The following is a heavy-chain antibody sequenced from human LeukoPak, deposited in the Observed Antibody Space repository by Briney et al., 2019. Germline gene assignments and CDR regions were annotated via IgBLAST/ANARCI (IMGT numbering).Heavy chain of an antibody. J-gene: IGHJ4*02. D-gene: IGHD4-23*01. V-gene: IGHV3-49*04. CDR3: TRAPYGGNSLATY. CDR2: IRSKAYGATT. CDR1: GFTFGEYA. Sequence: GGPQSLFCTTSGFTFGEYAMSWVRQAPGKGLEWVGFIRSKAYGATTEYAASVKGRFTISRDDSKSIAYLQMNSLKTEDTAVYYCTRAPYGGNSLATYWGQATLLTVSS.